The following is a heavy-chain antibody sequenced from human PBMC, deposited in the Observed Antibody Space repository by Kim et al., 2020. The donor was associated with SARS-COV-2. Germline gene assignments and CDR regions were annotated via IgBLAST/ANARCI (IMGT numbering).Heavy chain of an antibody. Sequence: YYNPPLRSRVIISVDTSKNQFSLKVNSVTAADTAVYFCARDLDGYNNLDYWGQGTLVTVSS. D-gene: IGHD4-4*01. J-gene: IGHJ4*02. CDR3: ARDLDGYNNLDY. V-gene: IGHV4-31*02.